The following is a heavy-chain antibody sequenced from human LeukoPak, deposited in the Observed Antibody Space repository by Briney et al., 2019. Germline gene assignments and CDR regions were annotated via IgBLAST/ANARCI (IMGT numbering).Heavy chain of an antibody. CDR2: IYYSGST. D-gene: IGHD6-13*01. CDR3: ARKPSIRGGFH. V-gene: IGHV4-59*12. Sequence: SETLSLTCTVSGGSISSYYWSWIRQPPGKGLEWIGYIYYSGSTNYNPSLKSRVTISVDTSKNQFSLKLISVTAADTAVYYCARKPSIRGGFHWGQGTLVTVSS. CDR1: GGSISSYY. J-gene: IGHJ4*02.